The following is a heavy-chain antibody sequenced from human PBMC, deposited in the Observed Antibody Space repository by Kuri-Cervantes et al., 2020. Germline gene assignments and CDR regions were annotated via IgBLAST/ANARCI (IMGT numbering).Heavy chain of an antibody. Sequence: ASVKVSCKASGYTFTSYYMHWVRQAPGQGLEWMGIINPSGGSTSYAQKFQGRVTMTRDTSTSTAYMELSSLRSEDTAVYYCARERGGDFWSGYYDYWGQGTLVTVSS. CDR2: INPSGGST. CDR3: ARERGGDFWSGYYDY. CDR1: GYTFTSYY. D-gene: IGHD3-3*01. V-gene: IGHV1-46*01. J-gene: IGHJ4*02.